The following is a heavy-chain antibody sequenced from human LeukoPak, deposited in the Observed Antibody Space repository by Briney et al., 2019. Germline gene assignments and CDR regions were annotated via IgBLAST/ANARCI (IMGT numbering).Heavy chain of an antibody. CDR1: GGSISSYY. CDR2: IYTSGST. V-gene: IGHV4-4*07. CDR3: AREGDSSGWYNSVYY. D-gene: IGHD6-19*01. J-gene: IGHJ4*02. Sequence: SETLSLTCTVSGGSISSYYWSWIRQPAGKGLEWIGRIYTSGSTNYNPSLKSRVTMSVDTSKNQFSLKLSSVTAADTAVYYCAREGDSSGWYNSVYYWGQGTLVTVSS.